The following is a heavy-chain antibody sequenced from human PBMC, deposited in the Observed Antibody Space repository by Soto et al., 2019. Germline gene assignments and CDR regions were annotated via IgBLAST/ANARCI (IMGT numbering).Heavy chain of an antibody. D-gene: IGHD6-13*01. V-gene: IGHV1-69*01. Sequence: QVQLVQSGAEVKKPGSSVRVSCKASGGTFSNFGFSWVRQAPGQGLEWMGGIIPIFASSNYAQKFQGRLTITAAESTSTAYMDLSSLRSEDTAVYFCAKDVGFQQLLFVFETWGQGTLVTVSS. CDR2: IIPIFASS. CDR3: AKDVGFQQLLFVFET. CDR1: GGTFSNFG. J-gene: IGHJ5*02.